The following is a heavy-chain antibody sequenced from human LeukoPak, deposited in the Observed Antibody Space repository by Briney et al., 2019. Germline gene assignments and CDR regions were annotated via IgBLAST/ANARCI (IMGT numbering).Heavy chain of an antibody. CDR1: GYTFTSYG. CDR3: ARAKGVRGVIGYNWFDP. CDR2: ISAYNGNT. V-gene: IGHV1-18*04. D-gene: IGHD3-10*01. J-gene: IGHJ5*02. Sequence: GASVKDSCKASGYTFTSYGISWVRQAPGQGLEWMGWISAYNGNTNYAQKLQGRVTMTTDTSTSTAYMELRSLRSDDTAVYYCARAKGVRGVIGYNWFDPWGQGTLVTVSS.